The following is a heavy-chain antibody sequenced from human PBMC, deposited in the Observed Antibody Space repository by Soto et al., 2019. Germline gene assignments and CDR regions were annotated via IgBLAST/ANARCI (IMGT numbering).Heavy chain of an antibody. D-gene: IGHD6-19*01. CDR1: GYSFATYW. CDR2: IYPDDSDT. V-gene: IGHV5-51*01. J-gene: IGHJ6*02. CDR3: ARQGGTGWQNYYAMDV. Sequence: PGESLKISCKASGYSFATYWIAWLRQMPGKGLEWMGIIYPDDSDTRYGPSFLGQVTISADKSITTAYLQWTSLKAPDTAIYYYARQGGTGWQNYYAMDVWGQGTTVTVSS.